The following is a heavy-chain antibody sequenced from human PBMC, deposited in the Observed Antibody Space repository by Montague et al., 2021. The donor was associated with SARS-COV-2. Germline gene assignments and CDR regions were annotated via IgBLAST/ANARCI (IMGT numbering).Heavy chain of an antibody. D-gene: IGHD5-18*01. V-gene: IGHV4-59*11. CDR1: GASISSHF. Sequence: SETLSLTCTVSGASISSHFWTWVRQPPGKGLEWIGYIYYSGSTNYNPSLKTRVTVSVDRSKNHFSLKLESVTAADTAVYYCASVVMETSMDNAFDIWGQGTMVTVSS. J-gene: IGHJ3*02. CDR2: IYYSGST. CDR3: ASVVMETSMDNAFDI.